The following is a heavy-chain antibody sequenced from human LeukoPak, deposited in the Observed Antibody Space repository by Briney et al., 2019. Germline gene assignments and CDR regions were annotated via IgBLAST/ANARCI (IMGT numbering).Heavy chain of an antibody. Sequence: SQTLSLTCAISGDSVSSNSAAWNRIRQSPSRGLEWLGRTYYRSKWYNNYAVSVKSRITINPDTSKNQFSLQLNSVTPEDTAVYYCAKGDQNYDYWGQGTLVTISS. V-gene: IGHV6-1*01. J-gene: IGHJ4*02. CDR2: TYYRSKWYN. CDR1: GDSVSSNSAA. D-gene: IGHD3-16*01. CDR3: AKGDQNYDY.